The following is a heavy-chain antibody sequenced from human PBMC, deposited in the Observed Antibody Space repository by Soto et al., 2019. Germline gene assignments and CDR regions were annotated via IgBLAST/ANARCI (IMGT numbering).Heavy chain of an antibody. CDR2: ISGYTNKT. J-gene: IGHJ5*02. Sequence: QVQMVQSAGEPKKPGAAVKVSCRTSGYTFNSFGVSWLRQAPGQGLEWMAWISGYTNKTNYAEKFQGRLTLTTDTSTSTAYMELRSLRLDDTAVYYCARDGITGSTAWFDPWGQGTLVTVSS. CDR3: ARDGITGSTAWFDP. V-gene: IGHV1-18*01. D-gene: IGHD1-7*01. CDR1: GYTFNSFG.